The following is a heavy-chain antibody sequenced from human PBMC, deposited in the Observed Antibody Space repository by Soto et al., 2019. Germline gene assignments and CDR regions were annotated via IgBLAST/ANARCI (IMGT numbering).Heavy chain of an antibody. J-gene: IGHJ6*03. CDR1: VDSECRYRGS. CDR3: AGTSSLQWYYMDV. D-gene: IGHD1-7*01. Sequence: QTVSRSDAIRVDSECRYRGSSYCIRQSTSRGLEWLGRTYYRSRWYNDYAVSVRGRITVNPDTSKNQFSLHLNSVTPEDTAVYYCAGTSSLQWYYMDVWDKGTTVTVSS. V-gene: IGHV6-1*01. CDR2: TYYRSRWYN.